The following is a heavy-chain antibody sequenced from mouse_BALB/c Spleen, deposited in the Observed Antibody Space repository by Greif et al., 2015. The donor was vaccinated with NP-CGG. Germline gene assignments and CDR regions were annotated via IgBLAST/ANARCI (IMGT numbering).Heavy chain of an antibody. V-gene: IGHV1-7*01. Sequence: QVQLQQSGAKLAKPGASVKMSCKASGYTFTSYWMHWVKQRPGQGLEWIGYINPSTGYTEYNQKFKDKATLTADKSSSTAYMQLSSLTSEDSAVYYCARLGDYEGFAYWGQGTLVTVSA. CDR2: INPSTGYT. CDR3: ARLGDYEGFAY. D-gene: IGHD2-4*01. J-gene: IGHJ3*01. CDR1: GYTFTSYW.